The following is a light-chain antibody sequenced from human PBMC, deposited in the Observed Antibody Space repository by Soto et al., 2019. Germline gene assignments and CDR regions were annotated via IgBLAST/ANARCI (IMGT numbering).Light chain of an antibody. V-gene: IGKV1-5*01. CDR3: QQYNSYPLT. Sequence: DIQMTQSPSTLSASVGDRVTITCRASQSIDRWLAWYQQRPGRAPKLLIYDVANLETGVPSRFSGSGSETEFTLTISSLQPDDFAIYYCQQYNSYPLTVGGGTKVEIK. J-gene: IGKJ4*01. CDR2: DVA. CDR1: QSIDRW.